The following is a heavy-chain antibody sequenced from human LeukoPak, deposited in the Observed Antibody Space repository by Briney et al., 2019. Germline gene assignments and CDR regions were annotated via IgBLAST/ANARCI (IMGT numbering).Heavy chain of an antibody. CDR1: GGSISSYY. CDR3: ARKRITMIAVDAFDI. J-gene: IGHJ3*02. V-gene: IGHV4-59*08. D-gene: IGHD3-22*01. Sequence: SETLSLTCTVSGGSISSYYWSWIRQPPGKGLEWIGYIYYSGSTNYNPSLKSRVTISVDTSKNQFSLKLSSVTAADTAVYYCARKRITMIAVDAFDIWGQGTMVTVSS. CDR2: IYYSGST.